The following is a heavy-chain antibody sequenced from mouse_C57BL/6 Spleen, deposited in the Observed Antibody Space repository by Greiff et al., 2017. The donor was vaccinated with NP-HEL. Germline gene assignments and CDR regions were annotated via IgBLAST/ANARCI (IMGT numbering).Heavy chain of an antibody. CDR2: ISDGGSYT. CDR3: ARGGLLFDY. V-gene: IGHV5-4*01. Sequence: EVQVVESGGGLVKPGGSLKLSCAASGFTFSSYAMSWVRQTPEKRLEWVATISDGGSYTYYPDNVKGRFTISRDNAKNNLYLQMSHLKSEDTAMYYCARGGLLFDYWGQGTTLTVSS. D-gene: IGHD1-1*02. CDR1: GFTFSSYA. J-gene: IGHJ2*01.